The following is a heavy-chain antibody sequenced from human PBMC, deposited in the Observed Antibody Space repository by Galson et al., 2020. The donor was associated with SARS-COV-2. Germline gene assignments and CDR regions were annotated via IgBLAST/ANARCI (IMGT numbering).Heavy chain of an antibody. CDR2: IWYDGSNK. CDR1: GFTFSSYG. CDR3: ARDGPGYSGYDAPSNVYYYGMDV. D-gene: IGHD5-12*01. V-gene: IGHV3-33*01. Sequence: GGSLRLSCAASGFTFSSYGMHWVRQAPGKGLEWVAVIWYDGSNKYYADSVKGRFTISRDNSKNTLYLQMNSLRAEDMAVYYCARDGPGYSGYDAPSNVYYYGMDVWGQGTTVTVSS. J-gene: IGHJ6*02.